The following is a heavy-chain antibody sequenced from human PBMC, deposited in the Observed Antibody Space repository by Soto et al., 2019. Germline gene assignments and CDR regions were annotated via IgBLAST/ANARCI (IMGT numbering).Heavy chain of an antibody. CDR2: ISYDGSDK. Sequence: QVQLVESGGGVVQPGRSLRLSCAGSGFDFSNYPMHWVRQAPGKGLEWVAVISYDGSDKYYADSVKGRFTISRDNSKTTLHLKMDTLRGEDTAVYYCASGRAMDVWGQGTTVTVSS. V-gene: IGHV3-30-3*01. CDR1: GFDFSNYP. CDR3: ASGRAMDV. J-gene: IGHJ6*02.